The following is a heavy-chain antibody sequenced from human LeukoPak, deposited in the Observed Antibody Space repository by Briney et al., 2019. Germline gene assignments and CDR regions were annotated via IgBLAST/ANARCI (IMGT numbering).Heavy chain of an antibody. CDR3: ARDHLGLVYNWFDP. CDR1: GGSFSGYY. J-gene: IGHJ5*02. CDR2: IYTSGST. V-gene: IGHV4-4*07. D-gene: IGHD6-19*01. Sequence: SETLSLTCAVYGGSFSGYYWSWIRQPAGKGLEWIGRIYTSGSTNYNPSLKSRVTMSVDTSKNQFSLKLSSVTAADTAVYYCARDHLGLVYNWFDPGGQEPLVPVSS.